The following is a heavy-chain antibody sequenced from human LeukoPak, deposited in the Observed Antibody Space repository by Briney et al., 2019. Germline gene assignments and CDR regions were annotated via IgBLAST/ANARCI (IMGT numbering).Heavy chain of an antibody. V-gene: IGHV4-39*07. CDR2: ISYSGRT. CDR3: ARLWLGERPPDY. Sequence: PSETLSLTCSVSGGSIRSSSYYWGWIRQPPGKGLEWIGSISYSGRTYYNPSLKSRVTISVDTSKNKFSLKLSSVTAADTAMFYCARLWLGERPPDYWGQGTLVTVSS. J-gene: IGHJ4*02. CDR1: GGSIRSSSYY. D-gene: IGHD3-10*01.